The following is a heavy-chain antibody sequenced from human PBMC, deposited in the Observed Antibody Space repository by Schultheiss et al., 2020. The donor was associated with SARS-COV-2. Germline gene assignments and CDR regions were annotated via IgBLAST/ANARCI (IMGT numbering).Heavy chain of an antibody. CDR1: GYSFTNYW. J-gene: IGHJ6*03. CDR2: INPSDSFT. Sequence: GESLKISCQGSGYSFTNYWITWVRQMPGKGLEWMGMINPSDSFTNYSPSFQGHVTISSDKSITTAYLRWRSLKASDTAIYYCARQTEYQLHGAGRHYYYMDVWGKGTTVTVSS. V-gene: IGHV5-10-1*01. D-gene: IGHD2-2*01. CDR3: ARQTEYQLHGAGRHYYYMDV.